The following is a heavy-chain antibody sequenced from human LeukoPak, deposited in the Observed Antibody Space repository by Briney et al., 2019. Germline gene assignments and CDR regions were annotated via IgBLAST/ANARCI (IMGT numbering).Heavy chain of an antibody. V-gene: IGHV1-2*02. CDR3: ARNKEGKSLDY. Sequence: GESLKISCKGSGYSFTSYWIGWVRQAPGQGLEWMGWINPNSGGTSYAQKFQGRVTMTRDTSISTAYMELSRLRFDDTAVYYCARNKEGKSLDYWGQGTLVTVSS. J-gene: IGHJ4*02. CDR2: INPNSGGT. CDR1: GYSFTSYW.